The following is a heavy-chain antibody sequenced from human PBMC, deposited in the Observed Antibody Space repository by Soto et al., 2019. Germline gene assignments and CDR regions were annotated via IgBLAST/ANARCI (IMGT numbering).Heavy chain of an antibody. J-gene: IGHJ4*02. CDR3: ARPIGALSTTDFTY. Sequence: GEALKISCKGSGYHFTKYWIGWVLQMPGKGLEWMGFIYPSDSDTRYSPSFQGQVTISADKSISTAYLQWSGLKASDTAMYYCARPIGALSTTDFTYWGQGTLVTVSS. CDR1: GYHFTKYW. V-gene: IGHV5-51*01. CDR2: IYPSDSDT. D-gene: IGHD3-22*01.